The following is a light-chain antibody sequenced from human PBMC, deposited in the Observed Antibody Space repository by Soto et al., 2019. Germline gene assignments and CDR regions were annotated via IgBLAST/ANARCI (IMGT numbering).Light chain of an antibody. J-gene: IGKJ5*01. CDR1: QSVSSSY. Sequence: EIVLTQSPGTLSLSPGEIATLSCRASQSVSSSYLAWYQQKPGQAPRLLIYDASSTATGIPDRFSGSGSGTDFTLTISRLEPEDFGVYYCQQYGIPPITFGQGTRLEI. CDR3: QQYGIPPIT. V-gene: IGKV3-20*01. CDR2: DAS.